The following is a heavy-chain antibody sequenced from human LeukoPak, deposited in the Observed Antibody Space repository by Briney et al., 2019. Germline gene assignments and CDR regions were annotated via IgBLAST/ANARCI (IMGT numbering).Heavy chain of an antibody. CDR2: ISGRGDNT. J-gene: IGHJ6*03. CDR1: GFTFSNYA. V-gene: IGHV3-23*01. Sequence: GGSLRLSCAASGFTFSNYAVSWVRQAPGKGLEWVSAISGRGDNTYYADSVRGRFTISRDNSKNTLYLQMNSLRAEDTAVYYCARDTSAFLTGYYYMDVWGKGTTVTVSS. CDR3: ARDTSAFLTGYYYMDV. D-gene: IGHD2-2*01.